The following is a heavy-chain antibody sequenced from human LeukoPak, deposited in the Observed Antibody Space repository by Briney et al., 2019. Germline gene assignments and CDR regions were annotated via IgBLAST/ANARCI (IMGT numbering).Heavy chain of an antibody. D-gene: IGHD2-8*01. CDR2: MNPNSGNT. CDR1: GYTFTSYD. Sequence: VASVKVSCKASGYTFTSYDINWVRQATGQGLEWMGWMNPNSGNTGYAQKVQGRVTMTTDTSTSTAYMEVRSLRSDDTAVYYCARDLVHHRLLATNYNWFDPWGQGTLVTVSS. CDR3: ARDLVHHRLLATNYNWFDP. J-gene: IGHJ5*02. V-gene: IGHV1-8*02.